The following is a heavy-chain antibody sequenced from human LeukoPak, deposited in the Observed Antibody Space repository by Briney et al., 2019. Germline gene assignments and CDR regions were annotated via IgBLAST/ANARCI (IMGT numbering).Heavy chain of an antibody. D-gene: IGHD6-25*01. CDR1: GGSFSGYY. CDR2: INHSGST. V-gene: IGHV4-34*01. Sequence: KSSETLSLTCAVYGGSFSGYYWSWIRQPPGKGLEWIGEINHSGSTNYNPSLKSRVTISVDTSKNQFSLKLSSVTAADTAVYYCARGLSYAIAAHFDYWGQGTLVTVSS. J-gene: IGHJ4*02. CDR3: ARGLSYAIAAHFDY.